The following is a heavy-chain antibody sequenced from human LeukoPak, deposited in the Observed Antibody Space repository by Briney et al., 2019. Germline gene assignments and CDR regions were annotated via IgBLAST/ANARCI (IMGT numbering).Heavy chain of an antibody. CDR3: ARDLGTTASY. V-gene: IGHV3-30-3*01. D-gene: IGHD3-16*01. CDR1: GFTXXSYA. J-gene: IGHJ4*02. CDR2: ISYDGSNK. Sequence: SLRLSCXASGFTXXSYAMHWVRQAPGKGLEWVAVISYDGSNKYYADSVKGRFTISRDNSKNTLYLQMNSLRAEDTAVYYCARDLGTTASYWGQGTLVTVSS.